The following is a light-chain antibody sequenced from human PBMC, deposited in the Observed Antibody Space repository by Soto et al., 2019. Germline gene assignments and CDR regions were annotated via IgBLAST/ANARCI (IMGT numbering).Light chain of an antibody. J-gene: IGLJ2*01. CDR3: QVWDGSSDRVV. V-gene: IGLV3-21*04. Sequence: SYELTQSPSVSVDPGETAGISCGGNHIGSKSVHWYQQKPGQAPVLVIFYDSDRPSGIPERFSASNSENTATLTISRVEAGDEADYYCQVWDGSSDRVVFGGGTKLTVL. CDR2: YDS. CDR1: HIGSKS.